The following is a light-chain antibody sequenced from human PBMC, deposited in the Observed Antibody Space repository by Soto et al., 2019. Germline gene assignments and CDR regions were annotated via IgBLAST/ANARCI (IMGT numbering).Light chain of an antibody. J-gene: IGKJ1*01. Sequence: EIVLTQSPGTLSLSPGERATLSCRASQSVSKNYLAWYQHKPGQAPRLLIDDASTRATGIPDRFSGSGSGTDFTITISSLEPEDSAVYYCQQCATPPLTFGQGTKVEIK. CDR3: QQCATPPLT. CDR1: QSVSKNY. V-gene: IGKV3-20*01. CDR2: DAS.